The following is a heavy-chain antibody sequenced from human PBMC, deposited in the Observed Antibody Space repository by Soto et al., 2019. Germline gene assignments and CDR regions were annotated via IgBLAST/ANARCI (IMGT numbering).Heavy chain of an antibody. Sequence: XESLIISCMGSGYTFYIYWIAWVRQMPGKSLVWMGIIYPGDSDTRYSPSFRGQVTISADKSISTAYLHWSSLRAADTAMYYCGRRSNYDSSGLSDGLDYWGPGALVTVSS. CDR2: IYPGDSDT. J-gene: IGHJ4*02. D-gene: IGHD3-22*01. CDR1: GYTFYIYW. V-gene: IGHV5-51*01. CDR3: GRRSNYDSSGLSDGLDY.